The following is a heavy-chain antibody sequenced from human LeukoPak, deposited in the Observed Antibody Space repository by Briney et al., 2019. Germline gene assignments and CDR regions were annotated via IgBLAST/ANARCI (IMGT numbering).Heavy chain of an antibody. CDR3: ARDRSGYDYVDYFDY. CDR1: GFTFSSYG. D-gene: IGHD5-12*01. Sequence: PGGSLRLSCAASGFTFSSYGMNWVRQAPGKGLEWVSSISSSSSYIYYADSVKGRFTISRDNAKNSLYLQMNSLRAEDTAVYYCARDRSGYDYVDYFDYWGQGTLVTVSS. J-gene: IGHJ4*02. CDR2: ISSSSSYI. V-gene: IGHV3-21*01.